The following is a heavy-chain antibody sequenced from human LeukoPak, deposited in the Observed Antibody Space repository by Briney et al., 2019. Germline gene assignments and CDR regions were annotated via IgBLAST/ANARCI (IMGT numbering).Heavy chain of an antibody. D-gene: IGHD2-15*01. CDR3: AKDQYCSGGSCYKAMGY. V-gene: IGHV3-23*01. CDR1: GFIFSSYG. J-gene: IGHJ4*02. CDR2: ISGSGGST. Sequence: GGSLRLSCAASGFIFSSYGMSWVRQAPGKGVEWVSAISGSGGSTYYADSVKGRFTISRDNSKNTLYLQMNSLRAEDTAVYYCAKDQYCSGGSCYKAMGYWGQGTLVTVSS.